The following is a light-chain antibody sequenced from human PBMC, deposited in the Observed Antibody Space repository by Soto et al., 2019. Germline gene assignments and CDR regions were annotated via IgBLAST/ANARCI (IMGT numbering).Light chain of an antibody. CDR1: SSDVGGYNY. CDR3: SSYTCSSTLVV. Sequence: QSVLTQPASVSGSPGQSITISCTGTSSDVGGYNYVSWYQQHPGKAPKLMIYEVSNRPSGVSNRFSGSKSGNTAYLNIYGLQAEDEADYYCSSYTCSSTLVVFGGGTKLTV. J-gene: IGLJ3*02. V-gene: IGLV2-14*01. CDR2: EVS.